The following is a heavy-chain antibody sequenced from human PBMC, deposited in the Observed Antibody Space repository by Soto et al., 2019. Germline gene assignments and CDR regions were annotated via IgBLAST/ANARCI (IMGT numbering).Heavy chain of an antibody. Sequence: KVSCKASGGTFSSYAISWVRQAPGQGLEWMGGIIPIFGTANYAQKFQGRVTITADKSTSTAYMELSSLRSEDTAVCYCARAIYDILTGHSPYYYYYGMDVWGQGTTVTVSS. CDR3: ARAIYDILTGHSPYYYYYGMDV. CDR1: GGTFSSYA. D-gene: IGHD3-9*01. V-gene: IGHV1-69*06. CDR2: IIPIFGTA. J-gene: IGHJ6*02.